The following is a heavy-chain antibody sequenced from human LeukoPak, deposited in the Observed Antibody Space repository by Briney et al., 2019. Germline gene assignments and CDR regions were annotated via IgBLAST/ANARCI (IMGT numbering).Heavy chain of an antibody. CDR1: GFTFSSYS. V-gene: IGHV3-21*01. CDR3: ARDPYYYGSGSYSYFDH. CDR2: IISSSNYI. J-gene: IGHJ4*02. Sequence: GGSLRLSCSVSGFTFSSYSMNWVRQAPGKGLEWVSGIISSSNYIHYADSVKGRFTISRDNAKNSLYLQMNSLRAEDTAVYYCARDPYYYGSGSYSYFDHWGQGTLVTVSS. D-gene: IGHD3-10*01.